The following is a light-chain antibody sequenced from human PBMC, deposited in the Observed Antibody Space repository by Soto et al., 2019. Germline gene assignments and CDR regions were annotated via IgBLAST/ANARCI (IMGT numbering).Light chain of an antibody. CDR2: DVS. CDR1: SSDVGGYNY. J-gene: IGLJ1*01. V-gene: IGLV2-11*01. CDR3: CSYAGSYYV. Sequence: QSALTQPRSVSGTPGQSVTISCTGTSSDVGGYNYVSWYQQHPGKAPKLMIYDVSKRPSGVPDRFSGSKSGNMASLTISGLQAEDEADCYCCSYAGSYYVFGTGTKLTVL.